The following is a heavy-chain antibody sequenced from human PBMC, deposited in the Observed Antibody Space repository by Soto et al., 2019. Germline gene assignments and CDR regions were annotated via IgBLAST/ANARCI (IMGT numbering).Heavy chain of an antibody. Sequence: WGSLRLSCAASGFTFISYAIIFFRHSPFTGLEWVSAISGSGGSTYYADSVKGRFTISRDNSKNTLYLQMNSLRAEDTAVYYCAKVEYYYGSGSYYNLDYWGQGTLVTVSS. CDR3: AKVEYYYGSGSYYNLDY. J-gene: IGHJ4*02. D-gene: IGHD3-10*01. CDR1: GFTFISYA. V-gene: IGHV3-23*01. CDR2: ISGSGGST.